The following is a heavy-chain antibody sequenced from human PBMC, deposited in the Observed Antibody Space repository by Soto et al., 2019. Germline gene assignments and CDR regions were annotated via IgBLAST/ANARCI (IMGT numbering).Heavy chain of an antibody. CDR2: IIPILGIA. J-gene: IGHJ4*02. Sequence: QVQLVHSGAEVKKPGSSVNVSCKASGGTFSSYTISWVRQAPGQGLEWMGRIIPILGIANYAQKFQGRVTITADKSTSTAYMELSSLRSEDTAVYYCARGQWQQLVLGDYWGQGTLVTVSS. V-gene: IGHV1-69*02. CDR1: GGTFSSYT. D-gene: IGHD6-13*01. CDR3: ARGQWQQLVLGDY.